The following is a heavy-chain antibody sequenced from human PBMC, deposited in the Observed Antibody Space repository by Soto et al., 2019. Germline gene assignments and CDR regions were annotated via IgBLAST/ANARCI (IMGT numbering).Heavy chain of an antibody. Sequence: EVPLVESGGGLVQPGRSLRLSCAASGFTFEEYAMHWVRQVPGKGLEWVADISWNSGNIAYADSVKGRFTISRDNAKNSLYLQMNSLRPDDTALYFCTKDRGWGGEGRWAFEVWGQGTMVTVSS. D-gene: IGHD2-21*01. CDR2: ISWNSGNI. CDR3: TKDRGWGGEGRWAFEV. CDR1: GFTFEEYA. J-gene: IGHJ3*01. V-gene: IGHV3-9*01.